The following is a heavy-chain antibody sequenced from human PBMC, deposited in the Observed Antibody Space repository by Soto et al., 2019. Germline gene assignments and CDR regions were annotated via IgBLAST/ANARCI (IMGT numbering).Heavy chain of an antibody. CDR3: ASGAPAMIYLGMPQAFDT. V-gene: IGHV1-18*04. CDR1: GYTFTSYG. D-gene: IGHD3-22*01. J-gene: IGHJ3*02. CDR2: ISAYNGNT. Sequence: AASVKVSCKASGYTFTSYGISWVRQAPGQGLEWMGWISAYNGNTNYAQKLQGRATMTTDTSTSTAYMELRSLRSDDTAVYYCASGAPAMIYLGMPQAFDTWGEGTMATVTS.